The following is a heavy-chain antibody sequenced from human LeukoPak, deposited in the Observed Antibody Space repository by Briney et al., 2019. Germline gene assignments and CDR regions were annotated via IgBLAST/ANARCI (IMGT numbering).Heavy chain of an antibody. CDR1: GYTFTSYY. D-gene: IGHD4-17*01. Sequence: ASVKVSCKASGYTFTSYYIHWVRQAPGEGLEWLGIIDPSGGGTTYAQKLQGRVTITADESTSTAYMELSSLRSEDTAVYYCARLIYGDYVRDYYYYGMDVWGQGTTVTVSS. CDR2: IDPSGGGT. CDR3: ARLIYGDYVRDYYYYGMDV. V-gene: IGHV1-46*04. J-gene: IGHJ6*02.